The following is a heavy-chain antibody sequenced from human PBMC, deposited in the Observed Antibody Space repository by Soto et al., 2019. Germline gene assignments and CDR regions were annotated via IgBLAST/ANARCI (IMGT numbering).Heavy chain of an antibody. CDR3: TSPKKVLRYFDWLSGMDV. D-gene: IGHD3-9*01. V-gene: IGHV3-73*01. Sequence: GGALRLSCAASGFTFSGSAMHWVRQASGKGLEWVGRIRSKANSYATAYAASVKGRFTISRDDSKNKAYLQMNSLKTEDTAVYYCTSPKKVLRYFDWLSGMDVWGQGTTVTVSS. J-gene: IGHJ6*02. CDR2: IRSKANSYAT. CDR1: GFTFSGSA.